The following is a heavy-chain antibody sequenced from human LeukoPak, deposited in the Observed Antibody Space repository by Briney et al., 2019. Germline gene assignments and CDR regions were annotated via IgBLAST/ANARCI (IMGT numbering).Heavy chain of an antibody. J-gene: IGHJ3*01. V-gene: IGHV4-59*08. D-gene: IGHD3-16*01. CDR2: IYYSGST. CDR3: ARRRLGDAFDV. CDR1: GGSINGYY. Sequence: SETLSLTCTVSGGSINGYYWTWIRQPPGKGLEWIGYIYYSGSTNYNPSLKSRVTLSVHTSKNQFSLRLSSVTAADTAMYYCARRRLGDAFDVWGQGTTVAVSS.